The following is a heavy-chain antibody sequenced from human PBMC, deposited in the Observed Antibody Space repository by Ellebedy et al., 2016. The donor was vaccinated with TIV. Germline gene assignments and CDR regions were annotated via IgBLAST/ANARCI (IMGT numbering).Heavy chain of an antibody. D-gene: IGHD5-12*01. CDR3: AKWRWWQSEFDF. CDR2: ISSGSTYI. V-gene: IGHV3-21*04. Sequence: GESLKISCVGSGFTFSTYSMNWVRQAPGMGLEWVSSISSGSTYINYADSVKGRFTVSRDNAKNFMYLQVTSLRAEDTAVYYCAKWRWWQSEFDFWGQGTLVTVSS. J-gene: IGHJ4*02. CDR1: GFTFSTYS.